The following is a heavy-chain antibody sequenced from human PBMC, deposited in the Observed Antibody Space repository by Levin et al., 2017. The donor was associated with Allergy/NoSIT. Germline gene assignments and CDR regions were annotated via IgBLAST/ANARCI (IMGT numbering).Heavy chain of an antibody. V-gene: IGHV5-51*01. J-gene: IGHJ4*02. CDR1: GYTFLNYW. Sequence: GGSLRLSCKASGYTFLNYWIGWVRQMPGKGPEWMGIISPSNSETRYSPSFEGQVTISADKSITTAYLQWSSLKASDIAMYYCVRLERSADYYVFHWGQGTLVTVSS. CDR3: VRLERSADYYVFH. D-gene: IGHD3-22*01. CDR2: ISPSNSET.